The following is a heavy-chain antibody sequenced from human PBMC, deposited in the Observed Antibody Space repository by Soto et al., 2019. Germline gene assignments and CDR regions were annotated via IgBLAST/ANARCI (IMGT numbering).Heavy chain of an antibody. CDR1: GFTFSSYA. V-gene: IGHV3-30-3*01. J-gene: IGHJ4*02. CDR3: AREGVDSSGYEYYFDY. CDR2: ISYDGSNK. Sequence: ESGGGVVPPGRSLRLSCAASGFTFSSYAMHWVRQAPGKGLEWVAVISYDGSNKYYADSVKGRFTISRDNSKNTLYLQMNSLRAEDTAVYYCAREGVDSSGYEYYFDYWGQGTLVTVSS. D-gene: IGHD3-22*01.